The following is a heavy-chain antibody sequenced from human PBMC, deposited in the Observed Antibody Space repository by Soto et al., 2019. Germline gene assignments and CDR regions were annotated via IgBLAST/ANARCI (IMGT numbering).Heavy chain of an antibody. Sequence: EVQLVESGGGLVKPGGSLRLSCAASGFTFSNYNMNWVRQAPGKGLEWVSSISSSSTFKNYADSVKGRFTISRDNDKNSVYLHISSLGAEDTAVYYCARDPPLSMIVVVGVDDFWGQGTLVTVSS. V-gene: IGHV3-21*02. J-gene: IGHJ4*02. D-gene: IGHD3-22*01. CDR3: ARDPPLSMIVVVGVDDF. CDR2: ISSSSTFK. CDR1: GFTFSNYN.